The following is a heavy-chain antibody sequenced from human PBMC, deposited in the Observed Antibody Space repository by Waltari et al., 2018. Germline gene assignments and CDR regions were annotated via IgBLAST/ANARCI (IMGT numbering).Heavy chain of an antibody. V-gene: IGHV4-34*01. CDR2: INHSGST. D-gene: IGHD6-13*01. CDR1: VGSFSGYY. Sequence: QVQLQQWGAGLLKPSETLSLTCAVYVGSFSGYYWSWIRQPPGKGVGWIGEINHSGSTNYNPSLKSRVTISVDTSKNQFSLKLSSVTAADTAVYYCARVSPYSSSWYVGAYYFDYWGQGTLVTVSS. J-gene: IGHJ4*02. CDR3: ARVSPYSSSWYVGAYYFDY.